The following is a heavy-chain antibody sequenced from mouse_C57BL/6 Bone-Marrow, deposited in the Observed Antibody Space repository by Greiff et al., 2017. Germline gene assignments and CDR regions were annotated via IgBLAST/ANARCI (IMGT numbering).Heavy chain of an antibody. V-gene: IGHV1-66*01. J-gene: IGHJ3*01. CDR3: ARAPQAWFAY. CDR1: GYSFTSYY. CDR2: IYPGSGNT. Sequence: VQLVESGPELVKPGASVKISCKASGYSFTSYYIHWVKQRPGQGLEWIGWIYPGSGNTKYNEKFKGKATLTADTSSSTAYMQLSSLTSEDSAVYYCARAPQAWFAYWGRGPLVTVSA.